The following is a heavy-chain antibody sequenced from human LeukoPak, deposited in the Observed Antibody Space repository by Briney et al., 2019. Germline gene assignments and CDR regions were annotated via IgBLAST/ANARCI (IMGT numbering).Heavy chain of an antibody. D-gene: IGHD5-18*01. J-gene: IGHJ6*03. CDR2: ISAYNGNT. CDR1: GGTFSSYA. CDR3: AREVVDTAMVTWYYYMDV. Sequence: ASVKVSCKASGGTFSSYAISWVRQAPGQGLEWMGWISAYNGNTNYAQKLQGRVTMTTDTSTSTAYMELRSLRSDDTAVYYCAREVVDTAMVTWYYYMDVWGKGTTVTVSS. V-gene: IGHV1-18*01.